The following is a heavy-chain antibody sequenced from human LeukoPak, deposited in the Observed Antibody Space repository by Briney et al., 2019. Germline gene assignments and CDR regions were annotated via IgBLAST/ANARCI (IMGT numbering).Heavy chain of an antibody. CDR2: IYHSGST. CDR1: GDSIDSRNW. Sequence: SETLSLTCAVSGDSIDSRNWWSWVRQPPGEGLEWIAEIYHSGSTNYNPSLKSRVTISVDTSKNQFSLKLSSVTAADTAVYYCARVYTAYSSSWHLLSDRFFDYWGQGTLVTVSS. V-gene: IGHV4-4*02. D-gene: IGHD6-13*01. J-gene: IGHJ4*02. CDR3: ARVYTAYSSSWHLLSDRFFDY.